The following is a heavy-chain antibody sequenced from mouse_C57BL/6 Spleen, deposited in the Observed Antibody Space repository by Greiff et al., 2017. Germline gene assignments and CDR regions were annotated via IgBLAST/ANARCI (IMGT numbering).Heavy chain of an antibody. CDR2: INPGSGGT. V-gene: IGHV1-54*01. D-gene: IGHD1-1*01. CDR1: GYAFTNYL. CDR3: ARHDYGSSFYWYFDV. Sequence: VQLQQSGAELVRPGTSVKVSCKASGYAFTNYLIEWVKQRPGQGLEWIGVINPGSGGTNYNEKFKGKATLTADKSSSTAYMQLSSLTSADSSVYFCARHDYGSSFYWYFDVWGTGTTGTVSA. J-gene: IGHJ1*03.